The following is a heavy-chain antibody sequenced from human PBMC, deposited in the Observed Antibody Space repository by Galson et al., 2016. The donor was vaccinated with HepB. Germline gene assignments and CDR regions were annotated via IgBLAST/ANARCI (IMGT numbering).Heavy chain of an antibody. J-gene: IGHJ6*02. Sequence: SETLSLTCAVHGGSFSGYYWNWIRQSPGKGLEWIEEIHHTGSTNYNPSLKSRISISMDMSKTQFSLNLITVTAADTAVYYCARGRFLGVWGQGTTVTVSS. CDR2: IHHTGST. CDR3: ARGRFLGV. V-gene: IGHV4-34*01. CDR1: GGSFSGYY.